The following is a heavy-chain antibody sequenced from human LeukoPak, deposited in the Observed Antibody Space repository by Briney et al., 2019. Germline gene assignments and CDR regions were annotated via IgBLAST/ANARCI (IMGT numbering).Heavy chain of an antibody. CDR2: IYYSGST. J-gene: IGHJ3*02. CDR1: GGSISSSSYY. V-gene: IGHV4-39*07. Sequence: SETLSLTCTVSGGSISSSSYYWGWIRQPPGKGLEWIGSIYYSGSTNYNPSLKSRVTISVDTSKNQFSLKLSSVTAADTAVYYCARDEYSYGLRGYDAFDIWGQGTMVNVSS. D-gene: IGHD5-18*01. CDR3: ARDEYSYGLRGYDAFDI.